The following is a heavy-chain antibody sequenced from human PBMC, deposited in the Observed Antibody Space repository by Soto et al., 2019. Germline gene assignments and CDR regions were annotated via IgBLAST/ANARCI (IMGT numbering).Heavy chain of an antibody. J-gene: IGHJ4*02. CDR1: GYSFTSYW. D-gene: IGHD3-22*01. Sequence: PGESLKISCKGSGYSFTSYWISWVRQMPGKGLEWMGRIDPSDSYTNYSPSFQGHVTISADKSISTAYLQWSSLKASDTAMYYCARGGDSSGYYYIGSADYWGQGTLVTVSS. CDR3: ARGGDSSGYYYIGSADY. V-gene: IGHV5-10-1*01. CDR2: IDPSDSYT.